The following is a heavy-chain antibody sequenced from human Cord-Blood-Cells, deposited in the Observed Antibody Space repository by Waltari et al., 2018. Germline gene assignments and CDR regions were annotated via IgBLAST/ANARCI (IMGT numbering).Heavy chain of an antibody. CDR3: AKPSSGSYYFDY. Sequence: QVQLVESGGGVVQPGGSLSLSCAASGFTFSSYGMHWVRQAPGKGLEWVAFIRYDGSNKYYADSVKGRFTISRDNSKNTLYLQMNSLRAEDTAVYYCAKPSSGSYYFDYWGQGTLVTVSS. CDR1: GFTFSSYG. D-gene: IGHD1-26*01. CDR2: IRYDGSNK. J-gene: IGHJ4*02. V-gene: IGHV3-30*02.